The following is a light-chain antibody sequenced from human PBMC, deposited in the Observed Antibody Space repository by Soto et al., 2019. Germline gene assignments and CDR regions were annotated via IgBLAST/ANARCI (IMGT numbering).Light chain of an antibody. CDR2: DVS. V-gene: IGLV2-14*01. CDR3: SSYTTATTRV. CDR1: SSDVGAYNY. Sequence: QSALTQPASVSGSPGQSITISCTGTSSDVGAYNYVSWYQQHPGKAPKLTIFDVSNRPSGVSNRFSGSKSGNTASLTISGLQAEDEADYYCSSYTTATTRVFGGGTKLTVL. J-gene: IGLJ3*02.